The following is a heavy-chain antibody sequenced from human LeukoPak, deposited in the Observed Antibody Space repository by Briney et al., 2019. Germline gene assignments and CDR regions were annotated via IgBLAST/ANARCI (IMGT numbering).Heavy chain of an antibody. D-gene: IGHD6-19*01. CDR1: GFTFTAYA. CDR3: ARDWGRGTSGSGWYNWLDP. J-gene: IGHJ5*02. Sequence: PGGSLRLSCAASGFTFTAYAMSWFRQTPGKGLEWVANIHDDGRVTNYVDSVKGRFTTSRDNSKSTVYLQMNSLRVEDTAIYYCARDWGRGTSGSGWYNWLDPWGQGTLVTVSS. V-gene: IGHV3-7*01. CDR2: IHDDGRVT.